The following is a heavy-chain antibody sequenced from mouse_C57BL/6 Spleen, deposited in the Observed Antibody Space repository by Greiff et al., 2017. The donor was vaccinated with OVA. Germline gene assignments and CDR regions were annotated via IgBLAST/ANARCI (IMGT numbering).Heavy chain of an antibody. J-gene: IGHJ4*01. CDR2: INPYNGDT. CDR1: GYSFTGYF. CDR3: ASGMDGNSYYYAMDY. D-gene: IGHD2-1*01. Sequence: EVKLQESGPELVKPGASVKISCKASGYSFTGYFMNWVKQSHGKSLEWIGRINPYNGDTFYNQKFKGKATLTVDKSSSTAHMELLSLTSEDFAVYYCASGMDGNSYYYAMDYWGQGTSVTVSS. V-gene: IGHV1-37*01.